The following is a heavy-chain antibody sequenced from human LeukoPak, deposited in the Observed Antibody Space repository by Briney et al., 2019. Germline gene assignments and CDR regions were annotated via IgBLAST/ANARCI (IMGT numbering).Heavy chain of an antibody. Sequence: ASGPTLVNPSETLSLTCSVSGGSVSPYYWSWIRQPPGKGLEWIGYIHYSGSTNYNPSLKSRVTISVDTSKNQFSLKLSSVTAADTAVYYCARERSGANHYYDSSGYYGGRGAIDYWGQGTLVTVSS. J-gene: IGHJ4*02. V-gene: IGHV4-4*08. CDR1: GGSVSPYY. D-gene: IGHD3-22*01. CDR2: IHYSGST. CDR3: ARERSGANHYYDSSGYYGGRGAIDY.